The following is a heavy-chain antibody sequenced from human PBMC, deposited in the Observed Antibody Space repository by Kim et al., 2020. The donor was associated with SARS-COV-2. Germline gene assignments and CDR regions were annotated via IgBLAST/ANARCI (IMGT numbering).Heavy chain of an antibody. V-gene: IGHV3-30*04. J-gene: IGHJ6*01. Sequence: GGSLRISCEASGFTFSSYAMHWVRQAPGKGLEWVAVISYDGSNKYYADSVKGRFTISRDNSKNTLYLQMNSLRAEDTAVYYCARDRGCSGGSCYYYYYG. CDR1: GFTFSSYA. CDR3: ARDRGCSGGSCYYYYYG. CDR2: ISYDGSNK. D-gene: IGHD2-15*01.